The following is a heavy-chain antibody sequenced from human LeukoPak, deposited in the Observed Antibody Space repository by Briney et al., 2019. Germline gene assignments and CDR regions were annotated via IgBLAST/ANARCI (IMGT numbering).Heavy chain of an antibody. D-gene: IGHD5-18*01. CDR2: IKKDGSEK. V-gene: IGHV3-7*01. J-gene: IGHJ4*02. CDR1: GFTFGDYA. Sequence: GGSLRLSCTASGFTFGDYAMSWFRQAPGKGLEWVANIKKDGSEKYYVDSVKGRFTISRDNAKKSLYLQMNSLRAEDTAVYYCARHLSGITGYTYGRGIDYWGQGTLVSVSS. CDR3: ARHLSGITGYTYGRGIDY.